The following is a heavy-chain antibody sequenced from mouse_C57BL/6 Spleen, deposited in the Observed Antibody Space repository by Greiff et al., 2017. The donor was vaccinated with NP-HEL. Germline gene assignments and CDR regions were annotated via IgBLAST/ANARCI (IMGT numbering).Heavy chain of an antibody. V-gene: IGHV1-64*01. D-gene: IGHD1-1*01. J-gene: IGHJ1*03. CDR2: IHPNSGST. Sequence: VQLQQSGAELVKPGASVKLSCKASGYTFTSYWMHWVKQRPGQGLEWIGMIHPNSGSTNYNEKFKSKATLTVDKSSSTAYMQLSSLTSEDSAVYYCATITPVVPCWYFDVWGTGTTVTVSS. CDR1: GYTFTSYW. CDR3: ATITPVVPCWYFDV.